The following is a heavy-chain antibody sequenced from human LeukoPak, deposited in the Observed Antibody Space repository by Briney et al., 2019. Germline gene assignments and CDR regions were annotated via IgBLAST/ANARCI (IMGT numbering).Heavy chain of an antibody. D-gene: IGHD2/OR15-2a*01. J-gene: IGHJ4*02. CDR2: LSYTGKT. CDR3: SEGYFEPFDH. CDR1: GASVSNSH. Sequence: SETLSLTCAVSGASVSNSHCNWIRQFPGKRLEWIGCLSYTGKTDYNPSLSSRVTISLGTSNNQVSLKLKSVTAADTAVYYCSEGYFEPFDHWGPGTLVTVSS. V-gene: IGHV4-59*02.